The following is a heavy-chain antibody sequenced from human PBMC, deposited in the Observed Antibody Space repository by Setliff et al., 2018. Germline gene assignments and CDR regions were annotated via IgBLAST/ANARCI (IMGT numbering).Heavy chain of an antibody. V-gene: IGHV3-21*04. CDR1: GVVFRNYH. CDR2: FSGSNEYI. D-gene: IGHD6-13*01. J-gene: IGHJ6*03. CDR3: AREGARSSSWYRPYYYYYMDV. Sequence: GGSLRLSCVVSGVVFRNYHLNWVRQTPEKGLEWVSSFSGSNEYIKYADSVKGRFTISRDSAKNSLYLQMNSLRAEDTALYYCAREGARSSSWYRPYYYYYMDVWGKGTTVTVSS.